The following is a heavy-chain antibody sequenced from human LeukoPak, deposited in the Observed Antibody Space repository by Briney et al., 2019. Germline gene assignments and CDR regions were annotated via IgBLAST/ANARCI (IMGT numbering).Heavy chain of an antibody. D-gene: IGHD1-20*01. CDR2: IYYSGST. V-gene: IGHV4-59*01. Sequence: SETLSLTCTVSGGSIGLYYWAWIRQPTGKGLEWIGYIYYSGSTNYNPSLKSRVTISVDTSKNQFSLKLSSVTAADTAVYYCARESDNWNPDYWGQGTLVTVSS. CDR1: GGSIGLYY. J-gene: IGHJ4*02. CDR3: ARESDNWNPDY.